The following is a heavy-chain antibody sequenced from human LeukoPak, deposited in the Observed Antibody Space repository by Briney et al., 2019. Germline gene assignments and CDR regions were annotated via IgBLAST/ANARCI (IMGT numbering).Heavy chain of an antibody. J-gene: IGHJ6*03. V-gene: IGHV1-8*03. CDR1: GYIFTGYY. CDR2: MNPNSGNT. Sequence: GASVKVSCKASGYIFTGYYMHWVRQATGQGLEWMGWMNPNSGNTGYAQKFQGRVTITRNTSISTAYMELSSLRSEDTAVYYCARGRRYYYYYYMDVWGKGTTVTVSS. CDR3: ARGRRYYYYYYMDV.